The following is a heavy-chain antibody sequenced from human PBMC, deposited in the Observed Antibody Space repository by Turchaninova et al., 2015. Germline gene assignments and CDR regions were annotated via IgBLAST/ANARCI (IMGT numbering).Heavy chain of an antibody. CDR3: ARGPYNCSGGSCFHDY. CDR2: INWNGVIT. Sequence: EVQLVESGGGVVRTGGSVRDPRSAGCFTFVDDGTSWGRQTPGKVLECVSVINWNGVITGYVDSVKGRFTISRDNANNSLYLQMNSLRAEDTALYYCARGPYNCSGGSCFHDYWGQGTLVTVSS. V-gene: IGHV3-20*04. CDR1: CFTFVDDG. J-gene: IGHJ4*02. D-gene: IGHD2-15*01.